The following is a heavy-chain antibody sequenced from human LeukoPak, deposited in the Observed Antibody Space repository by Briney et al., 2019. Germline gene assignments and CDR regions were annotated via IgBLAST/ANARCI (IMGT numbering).Heavy chain of an antibody. Sequence: RASETLSLTCAVSGYSISSGYYRGWIRQPPGKGLEWIGSIYHSGSTYYNPSLKSRVTISVDTSKNQFSLKLSSVTAADTAVYYCARALGYCSSTSCYTPIDYWGQGTLVTVSS. CDR3: ARALGYCSSTSCYTPIDY. V-gene: IGHV4-38-2*01. CDR1: GYSISSGYY. J-gene: IGHJ4*02. CDR2: IYHSGST. D-gene: IGHD2-2*02.